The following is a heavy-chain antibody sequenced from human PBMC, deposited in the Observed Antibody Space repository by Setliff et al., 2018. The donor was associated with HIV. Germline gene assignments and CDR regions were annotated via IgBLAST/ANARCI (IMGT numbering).Heavy chain of an antibody. Sequence: GASVKVSCKASGYTFTSYHMYWVRQAPGQGLEWMGAINPSGGSTRYAQKFQGRVTMTRDTSTSTVYMELSSLRSEDTAVYYCARDLSISNPYYDILTGPGVYWGQGTLVT. CDR1: GYTFTSYH. D-gene: IGHD3-9*01. CDR2: INPSGGST. CDR3: ARDLSISNPYYDILTGPGVY. J-gene: IGHJ4*02. V-gene: IGHV1-46*01.